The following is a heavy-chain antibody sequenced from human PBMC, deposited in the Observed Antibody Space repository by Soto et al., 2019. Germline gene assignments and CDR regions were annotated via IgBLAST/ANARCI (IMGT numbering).Heavy chain of an antibody. CDR2: IWYDGSNK. CDR3: ARGSGSYWDDAFDI. Sequence: GGSLRLSCAASGFTFSSYGMHWVRQAPGKGLEWVAVIWYDGSNKYYADSVKGRFTISRDNSKNTLYLQMNSLRAEDTAVYDCARGSGSYWDDAFDIWGQGTMVTVSS. J-gene: IGHJ3*02. CDR1: GFTFSSYG. V-gene: IGHV3-33*01. D-gene: IGHD1-26*01.